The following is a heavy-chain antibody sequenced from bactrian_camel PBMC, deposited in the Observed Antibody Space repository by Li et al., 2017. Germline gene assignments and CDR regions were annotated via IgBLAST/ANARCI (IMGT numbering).Heavy chain of an antibody. D-gene: IGHD6*01. Sequence: HVQLVESGGGSVQAGGSLRLSCQAPGHDYMRNCMGWYRQSQGEEREGVAAVFVSDNSKYYAESVKGRFTISRDDDKNTVYLQMNDLKPEDSGTYYCVADCYGGRLYLARITDTWGPGTQVTVS. CDR2: FVSDNSK. CDR1: GHDYMRNC. J-gene: IGHJ6*01. V-gene: IGHV3S53*01. CDR3: VADCYGGRLYLARITDT.